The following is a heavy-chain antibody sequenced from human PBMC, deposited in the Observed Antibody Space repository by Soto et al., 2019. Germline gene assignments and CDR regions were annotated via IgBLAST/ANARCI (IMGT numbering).Heavy chain of an antibody. CDR2: IYTSGST. CDR1: GGSISSYY. V-gene: IGHV4-4*07. CDR3: ARWGDYGGNSKYYFDY. Sequence: ASETLSLTCTVSGGSISSYYWSWIRQPAGKGLEWIGRIYTSGSTNYNPSLKSRVTMSVDTSKNQFSLKLSSVTAADTAVYYCARWGDYGGNSKYYFDYWGQGTLVTVSS. J-gene: IGHJ4*02. D-gene: IGHD4-17*01.